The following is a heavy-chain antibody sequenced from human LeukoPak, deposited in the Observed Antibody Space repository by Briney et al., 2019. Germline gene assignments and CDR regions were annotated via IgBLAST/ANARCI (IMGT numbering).Heavy chain of an antibody. CDR2: IDQDGSLK. V-gene: IGHV3-7*01. Sequence: GESLRLSCAASGFTLSSYWMSWVRQAPGKGLEWVANIDQDGSLKYYVDSVKGRFSISRDDAKNSLYLQMNSLRAEDTAVYYCARDLFSGSYYEDFSGQGTLVTVSS. CDR3: ARDLFSGSYYEDF. J-gene: IGHJ4*02. CDR1: GFTLSSYW. D-gene: IGHD1-26*01.